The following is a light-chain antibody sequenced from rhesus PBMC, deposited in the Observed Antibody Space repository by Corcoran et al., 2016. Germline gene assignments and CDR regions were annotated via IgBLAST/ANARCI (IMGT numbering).Light chain of an antibody. CDR2: KVN. CDR1: SSDIGRYNY. CDR3: CSYDASDTYV. V-gene: IGLV2-11*01. Sequence: QSAPIQSPSVSGSLGQSITISCTGTSSDIGRYNYVSWYRQQPGTTTTLMMYKVNMRPSGISDRFSDSKSGNTAFLTISGLQAEDEADYYCCSYDASDTYVFGGGSRLTVL. J-gene: IGLJ1*01.